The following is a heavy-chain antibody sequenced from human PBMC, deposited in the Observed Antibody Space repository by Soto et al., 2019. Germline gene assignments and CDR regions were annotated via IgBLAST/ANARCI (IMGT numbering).Heavy chain of an antibody. CDR3: AKKGYYPSGKINLFDS. V-gene: IGHV4-38-2*01. Sequence: TLSLTCAVSGYSLNSDYYWGWIRQPPGKGLEWIGSVDHSGRTYYSPSLRSRPTIFIDTSKNQFSLRLTSVTAADTAMYFCAKKGYYPSGKINLFDSWGPGTLVTVSS. CDR1: GYSLNSDYY. CDR2: VDHSGRT. J-gene: IGHJ4*02. D-gene: IGHD3-10*01.